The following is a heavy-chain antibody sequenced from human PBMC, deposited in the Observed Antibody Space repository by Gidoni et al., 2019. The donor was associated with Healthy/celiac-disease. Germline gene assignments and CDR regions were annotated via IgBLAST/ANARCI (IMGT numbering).Heavy chain of an antibody. V-gene: IGHV1-18*04. CDR3: ARDHMVRGVTDIPSFDY. Sequence: QVQLVQSGAEVKKPGASVKVSGKASGSPFPSYGISWVRQAPGQGLEWMGWISAYNGNTNYAQKLQGRVTMTTDTSTSTAYMELRSLRSDDTAVYYCARDHMVRGVTDIPSFDYWGQGTLVTVSS. CDR1: GSPFPSYG. J-gene: IGHJ4*02. CDR2: ISAYNGNT. D-gene: IGHD3-10*01.